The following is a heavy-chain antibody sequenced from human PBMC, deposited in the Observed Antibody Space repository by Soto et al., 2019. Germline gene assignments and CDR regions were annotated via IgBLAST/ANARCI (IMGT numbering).Heavy chain of an antibody. CDR1: GFTFSSYA. D-gene: IGHD6-13*01. J-gene: IGHJ4*02. V-gene: IGHV3-23*01. Sequence: EVQLLESGGGLVQPGGSLRLSCAASGFTFSSYAMSWVRQAPGKGLEWVSAISGSGGSTYYADSVKGLFTISRDNSKNTLYLQMNSLRAEDTAVYYCASPPPGYSSSWYGIGYWGQGTLVTVSS. CDR2: ISGSGGST. CDR3: ASPPPGYSSSWYGIGY.